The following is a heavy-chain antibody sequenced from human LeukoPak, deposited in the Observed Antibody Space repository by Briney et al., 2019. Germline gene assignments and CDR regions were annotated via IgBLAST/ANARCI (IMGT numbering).Heavy chain of an antibody. CDR3: AKTGARYYYYYMDV. J-gene: IGHJ6*03. CDR2: INPNSGGT. CDR1: GYTFTGYC. D-gene: IGHD1-26*01. V-gene: IGHV1-2*02. Sequence: GASVKVSCKASGYTFTGYCIHWVRQAPGQGLEWMGWINPNSGGTNYAQKFQGRVTMTRDTSISTAYMELSRLRSDDTAVYYCAKTGARYYYYYMDVWGKGTTVTVSS.